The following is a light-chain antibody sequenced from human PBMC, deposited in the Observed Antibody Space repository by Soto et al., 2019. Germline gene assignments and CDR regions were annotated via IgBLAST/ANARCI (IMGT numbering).Light chain of an antibody. J-gene: IGLJ1*01. CDR3: SSYTSSSTLDV. CDR1: SRDVGGYNY. CDR2: EVS. Sequence: QSALTQPASVSGSPGPSITISCAGTSRDVGGYNYVSWYQQHPGNAPKLMIYEVSNRPSGVSNRFSGSKSGNTASLTISGLQAEDEADYYCSSYTSSSTLDVFGTGTKLTVL. V-gene: IGLV2-14*01.